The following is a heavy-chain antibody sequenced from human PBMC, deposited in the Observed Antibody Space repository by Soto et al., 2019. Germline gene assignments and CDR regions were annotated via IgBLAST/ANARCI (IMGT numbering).Heavy chain of an antibody. J-gene: IGHJ4*02. V-gene: IGHV3-11*04. Sequence: GGALRLSCAASGFTFSDYYMSWIRQAPGKGLEWVSYISSSGSTIYYADAVKGRFTISRDNSKNTLYLQMNSLRAEDTAVYYCAREGWELVHIDYWGQGTLVTVSS. CDR2: ISSSGSTI. CDR3: AREGWELVHIDY. D-gene: IGHD1-26*01. CDR1: GFTFSDYY.